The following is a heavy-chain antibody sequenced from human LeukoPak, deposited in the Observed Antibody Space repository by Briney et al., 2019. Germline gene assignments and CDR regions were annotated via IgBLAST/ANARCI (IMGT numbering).Heavy chain of an antibody. CDR1: GYTFTRYY. CDR3: ARVLEQWLVIFDY. CDR2: INPNSGGT. D-gene: IGHD6-19*01. V-gene: IGHV1-2*02. Sequence: ASVKVSCKASGYTFTRYYMHWVRQAPGQELEWMGWINPNSGGTNYAQKFQGRVTMTRDTSISTAYMELSRLRSDDTAVYYCARVLEQWLVIFDYWGQGTLVTVSS. J-gene: IGHJ4*02.